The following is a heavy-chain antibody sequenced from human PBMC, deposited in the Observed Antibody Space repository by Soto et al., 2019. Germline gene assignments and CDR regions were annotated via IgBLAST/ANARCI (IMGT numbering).Heavy chain of an antibody. CDR1: GGSISSYY. D-gene: IGHD1-26*01. V-gene: IGHV4-59*08. Sequence: SETLSLTCTVSGGSISSYYWSWIRQPPGKGLEWIGYIYYSGSTNYNPSLKSRVTISVDTSKNQFSLKLSSVTAADTAVYYCASSTRWDRRDPFDIWGQGTMVTVS. J-gene: IGHJ3*02. CDR3: ASSTRWDRRDPFDI. CDR2: IYYSGST.